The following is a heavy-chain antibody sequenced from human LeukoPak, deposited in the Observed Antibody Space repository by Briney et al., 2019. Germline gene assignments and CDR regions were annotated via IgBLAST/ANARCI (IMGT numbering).Heavy chain of an antibody. CDR3: ARGRGWLQSGNDY. J-gene: IGHJ4*02. Sequence: PSETLSLTCAVYGGSFSGYYWSWIRQPPGKGLEWIGEINHSGSTNYNPSLESRVTISVDTSKNQFSLKLSSVTAADTAVYYCARGRGWLQSGNDYWGQGTLVTVSS. D-gene: IGHD5-24*01. CDR1: GGSFSGYY. CDR2: INHSGST. V-gene: IGHV4-34*01.